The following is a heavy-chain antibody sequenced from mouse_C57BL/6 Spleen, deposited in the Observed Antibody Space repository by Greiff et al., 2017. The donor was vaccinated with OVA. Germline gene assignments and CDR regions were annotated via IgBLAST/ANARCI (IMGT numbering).Heavy chain of an antibody. CDR3: AREDGNSWYFDV. D-gene: IGHD2-1*01. CDR1: GFTFSSYA. Sequence: EVKLMESGGGLVKPGGSLKLSCAASGFTFSSYAMSWVRQTPEKRLEWVATISDGGSYTYYPDNVKGRFTISRDNAKNNRYLQMSHLKSEDTAMYYCAREDGNSWYFDVWGTGTTVTVSS. CDR2: ISDGGSYT. J-gene: IGHJ1*03. V-gene: IGHV5-4*01.